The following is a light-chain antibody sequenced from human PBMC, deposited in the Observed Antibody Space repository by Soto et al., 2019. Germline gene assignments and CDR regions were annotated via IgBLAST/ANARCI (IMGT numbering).Light chain of an antibody. J-gene: IGKJ4*01. Sequence: VITQSPATLSVYPGERATLSCRASQSVRSNLAWYQQRHGQAPSLLIYGASSRATGIPDRFSGSGSGTDFTLTISGLEPEDFAVYYCQQYGSSKLSFGGGTKVDIK. CDR3: QQYGSSKLS. CDR1: QSVRSN. V-gene: IGKV3-20*01. CDR2: GAS.